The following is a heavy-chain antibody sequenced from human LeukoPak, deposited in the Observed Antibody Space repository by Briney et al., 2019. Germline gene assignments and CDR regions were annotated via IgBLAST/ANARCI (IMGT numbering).Heavy chain of an antibody. J-gene: IGHJ5*02. Sequence: ASVKVSCKVSGYTLTELSMHWVRQAPGKGLEWMGGFDPEDGETIYAQKFQGRVTITTDESTSTAYMELSSLRSEDTAVYYCARGYCSSTSCLGNWFDPWGQGTLVTVPS. CDR1: GYTLTELS. CDR3: ARGYCSSTSCLGNWFDP. V-gene: IGHV1-24*01. CDR2: FDPEDGET. D-gene: IGHD2-2*01.